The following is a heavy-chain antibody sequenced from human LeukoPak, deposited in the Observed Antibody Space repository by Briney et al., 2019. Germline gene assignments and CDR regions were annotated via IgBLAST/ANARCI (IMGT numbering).Heavy chain of an antibody. CDR2: IRYDGSNK. D-gene: IGHD2-2*02. J-gene: IGHJ4*02. CDR3: AKARTLYCSSTSCYTDY. V-gene: IGHV3-30*02. Sequence: GGSLRLSCAASGFTFSNFGMHWVRQAPGKGLEWVTFIRYDGSNKFYADSVKGRFTISRDNSKNTLYLQMNSLRAEDTAVYYCAKARTLYCSSTSCYTDYWGQGTLVTVSS. CDR1: GFTFSNFG.